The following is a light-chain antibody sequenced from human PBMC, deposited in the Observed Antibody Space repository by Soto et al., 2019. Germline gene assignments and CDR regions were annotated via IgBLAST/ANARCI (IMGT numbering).Light chain of an antibody. Sequence: EFVLTQSPGTLSLSPGERATLSCRASQSVSSSYLAWHQQKPGQAPRLLIYGASSRATGIPDRFSGSGSGTDFTLTISRLEPEDFAVYYCQQYGISPPITFGQGTRLEIK. CDR2: GAS. V-gene: IGKV3-20*01. J-gene: IGKJ5*01. CDR1: QSVSSSY. CDR3: QQYGISPPIT.